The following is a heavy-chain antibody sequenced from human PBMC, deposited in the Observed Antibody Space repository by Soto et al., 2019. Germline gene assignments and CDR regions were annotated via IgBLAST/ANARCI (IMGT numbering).Heavy chain of an antibody. D-gene: IGHD4-17*01. CDR1: GGSISSSSYY. Sequence: QLQLQESGPGLVKPSETLSLTCTVSGGSISSSSYYWGWIRQPPVKGLEWIGSIYYSGSTYYNPSLKSRGTISVDTSKNQFSRTLSSVTAADTAVSYCARLARADYGYHDYWCQVTLVTAAS. CDR3: ARLARADYGYHDY. V-gene: IGHV4-39*01. CDR2: IYYSGST. J-gene: IGHJ4*02.